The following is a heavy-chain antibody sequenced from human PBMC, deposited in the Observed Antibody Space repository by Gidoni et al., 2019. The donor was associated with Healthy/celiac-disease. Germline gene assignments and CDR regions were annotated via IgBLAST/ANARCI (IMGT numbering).Heavy chain of an antibody. D-gene: IGHD6-19*01. J-gene: IGHJ4*02. CDR1: GFTFSSYA. V-gene: IGHV3-23*01. CDR2: ISVSGGST. Sequence: EVQQLESVGGLVQPGGSLRPSCAASGFTFSSYAMSWVRRAPGRGREWVSAISVSGGSTYYADSVKGRFTISRDNSKNTLYLQMNSLRAEDTAVYYCAKDGKYSSAMYYFDYWGQGTLVTVSS. CDR3: AKDGKYSSAMYYFDY.